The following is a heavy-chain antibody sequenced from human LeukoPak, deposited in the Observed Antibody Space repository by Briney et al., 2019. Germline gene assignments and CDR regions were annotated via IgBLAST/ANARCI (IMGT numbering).Heavy chain of an antibody. CDR1: VESFSGYY. CDR2: INHSGST. V-gene: IGHV4-34*01. Sequence: SETLSLTCAVYVESFSGYYWSWIREPPWKGREWIGEINHSGSTNYNPSLKSRVTISVDTSKNQFSLKLSSVTAADTAVYYCARGQWGIAVAVYAFDIWGQGTMVTVSS. D-gene: IGHD6-19*01. J-gene: IGHJ3*02. CDR3: ARGQWGIAVAVYAFDI.